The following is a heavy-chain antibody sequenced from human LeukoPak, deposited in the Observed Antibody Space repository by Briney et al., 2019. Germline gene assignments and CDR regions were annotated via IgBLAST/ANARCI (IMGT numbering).Heavy chain of an antibody. CDR1: GYTFTSYG. CDR3: AAVALTPRIAVAGGY. V-gene: IGHV1-18*01. J-gene: IGHJ4*02. Sequence: ASVKVSCKASGYTFTSYGISWVRQAPGQGLEWMGWISAYNGNTNYAQKLQGRVTMTTDTSTSTAYMELSSLRSEDTAVYYCAAVALTPRIAVAGGYWGQGTLVTVSS. D-gene: IGHD6-19*01. CDR2: ISAYNGNT.